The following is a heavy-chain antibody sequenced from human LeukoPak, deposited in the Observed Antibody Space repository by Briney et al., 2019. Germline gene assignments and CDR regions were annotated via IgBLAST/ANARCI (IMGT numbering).Heavy chain of an antibody. CDR2: IKEDGSVK. Sequence: GGSLRLSCTASGFTFSSHWMTWVRQPPGKGLEWVANIKEDGSVKYYVESVKGRFTISRDNTMNAVYLQMNSLRVDDTAVYFCARDSTWLLDYWGQGTLITVSS. J-gene: IGHJ4*02. V-gene: IGHV3-7*03. CDR3: ARDSTWLLDY. CDR1: GFTFSSHW. D-gene: IGHD6-19*01.